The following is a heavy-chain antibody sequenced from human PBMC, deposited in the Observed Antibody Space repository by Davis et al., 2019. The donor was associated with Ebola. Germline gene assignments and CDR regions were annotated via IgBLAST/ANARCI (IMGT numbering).Heavy chain of an antibody. CDR1: GFTFDDYA. Sequence: SLKISCAASGFTFDDYAMHWVRQAPGKGLEWVSGISWNSGSIGYADSVKGRFTISRDNAKNSLYLQMNSLRAEDTALYYCAKGLYYDPDAFDIWGQGTMVTVSS. J-gene: IGHJ3*02. CDR2: ISWNSGSI. V-gene: IGHV3-9*01. D-gene: IGHD3-22*01. CDR3: AKGLYYDPDAFDI.